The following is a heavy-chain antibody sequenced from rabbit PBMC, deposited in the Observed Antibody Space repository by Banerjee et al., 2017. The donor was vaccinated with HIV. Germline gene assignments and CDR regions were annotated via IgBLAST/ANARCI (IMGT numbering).Heavy chain of an antibody. D-gene: IGHD7-1*01. CDR3: ARERYAGYAGYGYHL. CDR2: IYAGGGART. J-gene: IGHJ4*01. CDR1: GFDFSFNA. Sequence: QEQLVESGGGLVQPGASLTITCTASGFDFSFNAMCWVRQAPGKGLEWIACIYAGGGARTDYASWAKGRFTISKTSSTTVTLQMTSLTAADTATYFCARERYAGYAGYGYHLWGPGTLVTVS. V-gene: IGHV1S45*01.